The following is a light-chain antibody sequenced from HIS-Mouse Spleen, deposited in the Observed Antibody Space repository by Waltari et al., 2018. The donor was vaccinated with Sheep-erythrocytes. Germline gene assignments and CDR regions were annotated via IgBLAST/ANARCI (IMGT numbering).Light chain of an antibody. CDR2: EDS. Sequence: SYELTQPPSVSVSPGQTARITCAGDALPKNTAYLYQQKSGQAPVLVVYEDSKRPSGIPERFSGSSSGTMATLTISGAQVEDEADYYCYSTDSSGNHRVFGTGTKVTVL. J-gene: IGLJ1*01. V-gene: IGLV3-10*01. CDR3: YSTDSSGNHRV. CDR1: ALPKNT.